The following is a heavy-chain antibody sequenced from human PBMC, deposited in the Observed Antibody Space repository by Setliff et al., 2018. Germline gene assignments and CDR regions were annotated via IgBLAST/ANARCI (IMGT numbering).Heavy chain of an antibody. D-gene: IGHD5-12*01. CDR1: GGSFSTYY. CDR3: ARGGTFRYFDY. Sequence: PSETLSLTCTVSGGSFSTYYWSWIRQAPGKGLEWIGHVYYSGAANNNPSLKSRVTVSVDTSKNQFSLRLISVTAADTAVYYCARGGTFRYFDYWGQGTPVTVSS. V-gene: IGHV4-59*01. CDR2: VYYSGAA. J-gene: IGHJ4*02.